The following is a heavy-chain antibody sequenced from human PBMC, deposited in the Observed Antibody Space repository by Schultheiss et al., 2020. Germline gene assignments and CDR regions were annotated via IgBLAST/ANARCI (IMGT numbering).Heavy chain of an antibody. V-gene: IGHV3-11*04. CDR1: GFTFSDYY. CDR2: ISWNSGSI. Sequence: GGSLRLSCAASGFTFSDYYMSWIRQAPGKGLEWVSGISWNSGSIGYADSVKGRFTISRDNAKNSLYLQMNSLRAEDTAVYYCARLRELPDYWGQGTLVTVSS. D-gene: IGHD1-26*01. J-gene: IGHJ4*02. CDR3: ARLRELPDY.